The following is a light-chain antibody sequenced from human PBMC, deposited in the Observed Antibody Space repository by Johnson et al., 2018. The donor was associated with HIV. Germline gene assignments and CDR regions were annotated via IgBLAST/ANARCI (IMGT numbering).Light chain of an antibody. Sequence: QSVLTQPPSVSAAPGQKVTISCSGSSSNIGNNYVSWYQQLPGTAPKLHIYDNNKRPSGIPDRFSGSKSGTSATLGITGLPTGDEADYYCGTWDSSLRVGFFGTGTKVTVL. CDR3: GTWDSSLRVGF. CDR2: DNN. J-gene: IGLJ1*01. V-gene: IGLV1-51*01. CDR1: SSNIGNNY.